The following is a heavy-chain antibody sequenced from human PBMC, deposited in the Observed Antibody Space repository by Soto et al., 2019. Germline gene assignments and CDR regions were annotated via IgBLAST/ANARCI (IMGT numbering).Heavy chain of an antibody. CDR2: LWYDGSNI. Sequence: QVQMVESGGGVVQPGKSLRLSCTTSGFTFSSYAMHWVRQAPGKVLEWVAVLWYDGSNIQYADSVKGRFTSSRDNSKSSVYLQMDRLRTEETDVYYCAIDVNDFWSGYLDWGQGTLVTVSS. CDR1: GFTFSSYA. V-gene: IGHV3-33*03. J-gene: IGHJ4*02. CDR3: AIDVNDFWSGYLD. D-gene: IGHD3-3*01.